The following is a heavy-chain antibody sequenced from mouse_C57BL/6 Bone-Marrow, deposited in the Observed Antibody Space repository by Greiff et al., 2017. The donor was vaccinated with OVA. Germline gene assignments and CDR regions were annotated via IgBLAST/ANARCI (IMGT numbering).Heavy chain of an antibody. Sequence: DVHLVESGPGLVKPSQSLSLTCSVTGYSITSGYYWNWIRQFPGNKLEWMGYISYDGSNNYNPSLKNRISITRDTSKNQFFLKLNSVTTEDTATYYCARDPDYYGSRGDFDYWGQGTTLTVSS. CDR1: GYSITSGYY. V-gene: IGHV3-6*01. J-gene: IGHJ2*01. CDR2: ISYDGSN. D-gene: IGHD1-1*01. CDR3: ARDPDYYGSRGDFDY.